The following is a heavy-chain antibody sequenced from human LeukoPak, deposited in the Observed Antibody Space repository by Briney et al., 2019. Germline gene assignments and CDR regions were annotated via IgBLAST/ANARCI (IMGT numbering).Heavy chain of an antibody. CDR2: INHSGST. J-gene: IGHJ6*03. D-gene: IGHD6-13*01. Sequence: SETPSLTCAVYGGSFSGYSWSWIRQPPGKGLEWIGEINHSGSTDYNPSLKSRVTISVDTSKKQFSLNLGSVTAADTAVYYCARLGAAGSGFFYYYYMDVWGKGTTVTVSS. CDR1: GGSFSGYS. CDR3: ARLGAAGSGFFYYYYMDV. V-gene: IGHV4-34*01.